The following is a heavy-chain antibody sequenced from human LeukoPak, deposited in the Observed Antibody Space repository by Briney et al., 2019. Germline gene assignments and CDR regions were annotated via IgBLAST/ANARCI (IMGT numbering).Heavy chain of an antibody. V-gene: IGHV3-23*01. CDR1: GFTFSSYA. CDR3: AKDVDGSGSYYTPDY. Sequence: PGGSLRLSCAASGFTFSSYAMSWVRQAPGKGLEWVSAISGRGGSTYYADSVKGRFTISRDNSKNTLYLQMNSLRAEDTAVYYCAKDVDGSGSYYTPDYWGQGTLVTVSS. CDR2: ISGRGGST. D-gene: IGHD3-10*01. J-gene: IGHJ4*02.